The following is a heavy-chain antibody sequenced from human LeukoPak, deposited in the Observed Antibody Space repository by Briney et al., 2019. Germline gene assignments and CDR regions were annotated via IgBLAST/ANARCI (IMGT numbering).Heavy chain of an antibody. D-gene: IGHD3-3*01. Sequence: PSETLSLTCTVSGGSISSYYWSWIRQPPGKGLEWIGYIYYSGSTNYNPSLKSRVTISVDTSKNQFSLKLSSVTAAARAVYYCARGIRYYDFWSGYHFDYRGQGTLVAVSS. CDR2: IYYSGST. J-gene: IGHJ4*02. CDR1: GGSISSYY. CDR3: ARGIRYYDFWSGYHFDY. V-gene: IGHV4-59*12.